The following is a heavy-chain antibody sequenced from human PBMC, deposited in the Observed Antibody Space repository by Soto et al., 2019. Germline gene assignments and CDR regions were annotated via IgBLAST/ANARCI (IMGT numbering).Heavy chain of an antibody. CDR1: GFTFSSYG. V-gene: IGHV3-30*18. D-gene: IGHD3-3*01. Sequence: QVQLVESGGGVVQPGRSLRLSCAASGFTFSSYGMHWVRQAPGKGLEWVAVISYDGSNKYYADSVKGRFTISRDNSKNTLYLQMNSLRSEDTAVYYCAKDGVLRFLEWLYYYYYYKDVWGTGTTVTVSS. CDR3: AKDGVLRFLEWLYYYYYYKDV. CDR2: ISYDGSNK. J-gene: IGHJ6*03.